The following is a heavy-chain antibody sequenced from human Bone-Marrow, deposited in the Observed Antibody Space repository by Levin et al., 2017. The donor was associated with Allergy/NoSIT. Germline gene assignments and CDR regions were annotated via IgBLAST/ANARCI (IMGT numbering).Heavy chain of an antibody. CDR2: VSDSGDAA. Sequence: GGSLRLSCDASGFTFRRYAMTWIRQAPGKGLEGVAGVSDSGDAAYYADSVKGRFTVSRDNSRKKLFLQMNSLRVEDTATYYCAKQFCDTVTCYPADQWGTGTLVTVSS. J-gene: IGHJ4*02. CDR3: AKQFCDTVTCYPADQ. CDR1: GFTFRRYA. V-gene: IGHV3-23*01. D-gene: IGHD2-15*01.